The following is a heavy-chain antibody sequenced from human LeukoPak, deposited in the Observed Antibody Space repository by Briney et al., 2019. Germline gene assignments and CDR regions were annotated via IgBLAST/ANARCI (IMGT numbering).Heavy chain of an antibody. Sequence: PSQTLSLTCTVSGGSISSGDYYWRWIRQPPGKGLEWIGYIYYSGSTYYNPSLKSRVTISVDTSKNQFSLKLSSVTAADTAVYYCARHYDSSGYPFDYWGQGTLVTVSS. CDR2: IYYSGST. V-gene: IGHV4-30-4*01. CDR1: GGSISSGDYY. J-gene: IGHJ4*02. D-gene: IGHD3-22*01. CDR3: ARHYDSSGYPFDY.